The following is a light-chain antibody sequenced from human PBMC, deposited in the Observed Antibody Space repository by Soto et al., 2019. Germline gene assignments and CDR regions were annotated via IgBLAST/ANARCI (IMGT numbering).Light chain of an antibody. Sequence: EIVLTQSPATLSLSPGDRATLSCRASQSVSSYLAWYQQKPGQAPRLLIYDASNRAPGIPARFSGSGSGTDFTLTISSLEPEDFAVYYCQQRSNWPLAFGGGTKVEIK. CDR3: QQRSNWPLA. CDR2: DAS. CDR1: QSVSSY. V-gene: IGKV3-11*01. J-gene: IGKJ4*01.